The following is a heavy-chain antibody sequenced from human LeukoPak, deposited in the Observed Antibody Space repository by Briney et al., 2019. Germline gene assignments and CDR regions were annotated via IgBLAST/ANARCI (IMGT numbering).Heavy chain of an antibody. CDR1: GYSSTSYW. D-gene: IGHD2-2*01. CDR2: IDPSDSYT. V-gene: IGHV5-10-1*01. CDR3: ARQGVGYCSSTSCYAYKH. J-gene: IGHJ1*01. Sequence: GESLKISYKGSGYSSTSYWISWVRQMPGQGLEWMGRIDPSDSYTNYSPSFQGHVTISADKSISTAYLQWSSLKASDTAMYYCARQGVGYCSSTSCYAYKHWGQGTLVTVSS.